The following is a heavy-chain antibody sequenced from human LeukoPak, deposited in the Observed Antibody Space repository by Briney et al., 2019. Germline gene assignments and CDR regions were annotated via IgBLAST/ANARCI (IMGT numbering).Heavy chain of an antibody. CDR2: IIPIFGTA. CDR3: ARDSRRYYDFWSGYYHDAFDI. Sequence: GASVKVSCKASGGTFSSYAISWVRQAPGQGLEWMGGIIPIFGTANYAQKFQSRVTITADESTSTAYMELSSLRSEDTAVYYCARDSRRYYDFWSGYYHDAFDIWGQGTMVTVSS. CDR1: GGTFSSYA. V-gene: IGHV1-69*13. J-gene: IGHJ3*02. D-gene: IGHD3-3*01.